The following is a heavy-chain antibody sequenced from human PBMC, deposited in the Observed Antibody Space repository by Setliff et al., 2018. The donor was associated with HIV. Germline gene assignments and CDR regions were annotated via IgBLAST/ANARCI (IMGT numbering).Heavy chain of an antibody. V-gene: IGHV1-3*01. Sequence: GASVKVSCKTSGYTFTNYALHWVRQAPGQRLDWMGWINGGNGNTKYSQKFQGRVTIIRDTSASTAYMELSSLRAEDTAVYYCAKDRGEVPTAFFDYWGQGTLVTVSS. J-gene: IGHJ4*02. D-gene: IGHD2-2*01. CDR3: AKDRGEVPTAFFDY. CDR2: INGGNGNT. CDR1: GYTFTNYA.